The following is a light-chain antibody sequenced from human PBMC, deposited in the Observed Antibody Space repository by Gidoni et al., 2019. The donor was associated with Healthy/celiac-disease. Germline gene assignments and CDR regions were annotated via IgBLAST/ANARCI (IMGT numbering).Light chain of an antibody. Sequence: SSVLTQPPSSSVAPGKTARITCGGNNIGSKSVHWYQQKPGQAPVLVVYDDSDRPSGIPERFSGSNSGNTATLTISRVEAGDEADYYCQVWDSSSDLVVFGGGTKLTVL. J-gene: IGLJ2*01. CDR2: DDS. CDR3: QVWDSSSDLVV. V-gene: IGLV3-21*03. CDR1: NIGSKS.